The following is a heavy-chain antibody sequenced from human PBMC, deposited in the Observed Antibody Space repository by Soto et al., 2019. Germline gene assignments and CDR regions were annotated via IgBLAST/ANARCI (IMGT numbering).Heavy chain of an antibody. D-gene: IGHD2-15*01. V-gene: IGHV4-30-4*01. J-gene: IGHJ6*02. Sequence: SETLSLTCTVSGGSIKSDYYWAWVRQPPGGGLQWVGYKYYSGATDSDPSLKRRVSFSVDMSKNQFSLNLTSVTVADTAVYYCARGWPNYFYYGVDVGGQGIPVTVPS. CDR1: GGSIKSDYY. CDR3: ARGWPNYFYYGVDV. CDR2: KYYSGAT.